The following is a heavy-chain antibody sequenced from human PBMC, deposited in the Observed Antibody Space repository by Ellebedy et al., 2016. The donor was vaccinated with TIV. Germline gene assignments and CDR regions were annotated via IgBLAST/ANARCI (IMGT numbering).Heavy chain of an antibody. CDR3: ARDPPILIMLVVADY. CDR1: GFTFSTYA. V-gene: IGHV3-64*04. J-gene: IGHJ4*02. CDR2: ISGNGGST. D-gene: IGHD3-22*01. Sequence: GESLKISCSGSGFTFSTYAMHWVRQAPGKGLEYVSAISGNGGSTYYADSVKGRFTISRDNSKNTLYLQMSGLGAEDTAVYYCARDPPILIMLVVADYWGQGTLVTVSS.